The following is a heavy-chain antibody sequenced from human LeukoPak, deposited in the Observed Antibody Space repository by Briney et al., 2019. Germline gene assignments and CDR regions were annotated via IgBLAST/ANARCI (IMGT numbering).Heavy chain of an antibody. V-gene: IGHV4-34*09. CDR3: ARDRPSYYDILTGYYRGYFDY. CDR1: GGSFSGYY. D-gene: IGHD3-9*01. J-gene: IGHJ4*02. Sequence: PSETLSLTCAVYGGSFSGYYWSWIRQPPGKGLEWIGYIYYSGSTYYNPSLKSRVTISVDTSKNQFSLKLSSVTAADTAVYYCARDRPSYYDILTGYYRGYFDYWGQGTLVTVSS. CDR2: IYYSGST.